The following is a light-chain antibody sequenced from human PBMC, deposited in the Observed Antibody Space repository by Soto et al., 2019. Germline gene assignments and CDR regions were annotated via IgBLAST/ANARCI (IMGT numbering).Light chain of an antibody. CDR3: QQFDDYPFT. Sequence: AIRLTQSPSSLSAYVGDSVTITCRASQGISSSLAWYHQTPGRAPKLLIYDASTLESGVPSRFSGSRSGTEFTLTVSRLQPEDFATYYCQQFDDYPFTFGPGTKVDI. J-gene: IGKJ3*01. V-gene: IGKV1D-13*01. CDR1: QGISSS. CDR2: DAS.